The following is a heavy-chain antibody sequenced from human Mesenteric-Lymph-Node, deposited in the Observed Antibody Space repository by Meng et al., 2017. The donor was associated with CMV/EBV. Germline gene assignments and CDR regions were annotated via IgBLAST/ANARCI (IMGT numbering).Heavy chain of an antibody. J-gene: IGHJ4*02. D-gene: IGHD6-13*01. Sequence: SETLSLTCAVYNGPFRGYYWSWIRQPPGKGLEWIGEINQSGSTNYNPSLKSRLTISVDTSKNQFSLKLSSVTAADTAVYYCASGGSAAAATFDYWGQGTLVTVSS. CDR1: NGPFRGYY. CDR2: INQSGST. CDR3: ASGGSAAAATFDY. V-gene: IGHV4-34*01.